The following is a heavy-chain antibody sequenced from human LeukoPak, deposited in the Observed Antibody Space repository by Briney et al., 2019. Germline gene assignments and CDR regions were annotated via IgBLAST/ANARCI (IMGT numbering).Heavy chain of an antibody. V-gene: IGHV4-59*01. CDR1: GGSISNYY. D-gene: IGHD6-13*01. CDR2: IYYSGRT. CDR3: ARYSSSPATHFDY. J-gene: IGHJ4*02. Sequence: SETLSLTCTVSGGSISNYYWSWIRQPPGKGLEWIGYIYYSGRTNYNPSLKSRVTISVDTSKNQFSLKLSSVTAADTAVYYCARYSSSPATHFDYWGQGTLVTVSS.